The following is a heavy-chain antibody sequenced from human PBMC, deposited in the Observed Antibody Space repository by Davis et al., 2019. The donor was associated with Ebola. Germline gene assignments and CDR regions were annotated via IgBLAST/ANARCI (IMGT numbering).Heavy chain of an antibody. CDR2: IRSKAYGRTT. J-gene: IGHJ4*02. CDR1: GFTFGDNA. D-gene: IGHD1-7*01. V-gene: IGHV3-49*04. CDR3: TRERLTHNWNYNFDC. Sequence: PGGSLRLSCTASGFTFGDNAMSWVRQAPGKGLEWVGFIRSKAYGRTTEYAASVKGRFTISRDDSKGIAYLQMNSLRTADTAVYYCTRERLTHNWNYNFDCWGQGTLVTVSS.